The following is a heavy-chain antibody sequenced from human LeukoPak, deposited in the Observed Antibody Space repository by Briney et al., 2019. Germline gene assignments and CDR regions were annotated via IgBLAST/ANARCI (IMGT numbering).Heavy chain of an antibody. CDR1: GFTFSSYN. D-gene: IGHD5-18*01. CDR3: AREENGYSYGIDY. Sequence: GGSLRLSCAASGFTFSSYNMNWVRQAPGKGLEWVSYISSSSSTIYYADSVKGRFTISRDNAKNSLYLQMNSLRAEDTAVYYCAREENGYSYGIDYWGQGTLVTVSS. V-gene: IGHV3-48*04. J-gene: IGHJ4*02. CDR2: ISSSSSTI.